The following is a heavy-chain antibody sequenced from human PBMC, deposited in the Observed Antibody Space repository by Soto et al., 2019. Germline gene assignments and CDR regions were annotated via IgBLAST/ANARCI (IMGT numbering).Heavy chain of an antibody. Sequence: ASVKVSCKASGYTFTSYGISWVRQDTGQRLEWMGWISAYNGNTNYAQKLQGRVTMTTDTSTSTAYMELRSLRSDDTAVYYCARDPSDIFTMVPMPYYYMDVWGKGTTVTVSS. J-gene: IGHJ6*03. V-gene: IGHV1-18*01. CDR3: ARDPSDIFTMVPMPYYYMDV. D-gene: IGHD3-10*01. CDR1: GYTFTSYG. CDR2: ISAYNGNT.